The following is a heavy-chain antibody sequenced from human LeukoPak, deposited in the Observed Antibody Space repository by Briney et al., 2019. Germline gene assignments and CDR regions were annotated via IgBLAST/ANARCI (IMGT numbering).Heavy chain of an antibody. CDR2: IYYSGST. D-gene: IGHD1-7*01. V-gene: IGHV4-59*01. CDR3: ARGGGNYEGIDY. Sequence: SETLSLTCTVSGGSISSYYWSWIRRPPGKGLEWIGYIYYSGSTNYNPSLKSRVTISVDTSKNQFSLKLSSVTAADTAVYYCARGGGNYEGIDYWGQGTLVIVSS. J-gene: IGHJ4*02. CDR1: GGSISSYY.